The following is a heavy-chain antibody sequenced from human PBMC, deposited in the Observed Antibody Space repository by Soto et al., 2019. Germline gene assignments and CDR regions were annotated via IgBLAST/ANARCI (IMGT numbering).Heavy chain of an antibody. CDR3: ARDEDAAMPHFFDY. D-gene: IGHD5-18*01. Sequence: EDPVKVSCKASGYSFTSYYMHWVLQAPGQGLEWMGIINPSGGSTSYAQKFQGRVTMTTDKSTSTAYMELRSLRSDDTAVYYCARDEDAAMPHFFDYWGQGTPVTVSS. J-gene: IGHJ4*02. CDR2: INPSGGST. V-gene: IGHV1-46*01. CDR1: GYSFTSYY.